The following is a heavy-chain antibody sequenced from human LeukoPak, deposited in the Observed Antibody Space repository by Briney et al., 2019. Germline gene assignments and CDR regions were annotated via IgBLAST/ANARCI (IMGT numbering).Heavy chain of an antibody. J-gene: IGHJ6*03. CDR2: IRSKANSYAT. D-gene: IGHD2-2*03. CDR1: GFTFSGSA. CDR3: TRHALDIVVAPAAATMDV. V-gene: IGHV3-73*01. Sequence: GGSLRLSCAASGFTFSGSAMHWVRQASGKGLEWVGRIRSKANSYATAYAASVKGRFTISRDDSKNTAYLQMNSLKTEDTAVYYCTRHALDIVVAPAAATMDVWGKGTTVIVSS.